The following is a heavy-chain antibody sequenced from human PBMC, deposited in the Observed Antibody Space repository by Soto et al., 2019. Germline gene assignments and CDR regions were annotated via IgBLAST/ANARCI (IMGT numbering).Heavy chain of an antibody. Sequence: SVKVSCKASGGTFSSYAISWVRQAPGQGLEWMGGIIPIFGTANYAQKFQGRVTITADESTSTAYMELSSLRSEDTAVYYCARGITGTTIYYYYGMDVWGQETTVTVSS. CDR1: GGTFSSYA. J-gene: IGHJ6*02. V-gene: IGHV1-69*13. CDR2: IIPIFGTA. D-gene: IGHD1-7*01. CDR3: ARGITGTTIYYYYGMDV.